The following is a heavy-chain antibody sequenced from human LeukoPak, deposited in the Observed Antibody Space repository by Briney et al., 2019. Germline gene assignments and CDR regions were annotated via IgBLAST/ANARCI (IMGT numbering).Heavy chain of an antibody. J-gene: IGHJ4*02. CDR1: GFSVSSEY. Sequence: GGSLRLSCAASGFSVSSEYMSWVRQAPGKGLERVSVIYSDGNTYYADSVKGRFTISRDNSKNTVYLQMNSLRAEDTAVYYCAREAWDYWGQGTLVTVSS. CDR2: IYSDGNT. V-gene: IGHV3-53*01. CDR3: AREAWDY.